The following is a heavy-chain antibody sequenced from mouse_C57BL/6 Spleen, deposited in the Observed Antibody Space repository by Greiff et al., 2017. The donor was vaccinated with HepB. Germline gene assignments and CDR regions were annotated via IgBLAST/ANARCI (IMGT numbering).Heavy chain of an antibody. Sequence: QVQLQQSGAELVKPGASVKMSCKASGYTFTSYWITWVKQRPGQGLEWIGDIYPGRGSTNYNEKFKSKATLNVDTSSSTAYMQLSSLTSEDSAVYYCAREIYGNCRYFDVWGTGTTVTVSS. V-gene: IGHV1-55*01. CDR2: IYPGRGST. J-gene: IGHJ1*03. CDR3: AREIYGNCRYFDV. D-gene: IGHD2-1*01. CDR1: GYTFTSYW.